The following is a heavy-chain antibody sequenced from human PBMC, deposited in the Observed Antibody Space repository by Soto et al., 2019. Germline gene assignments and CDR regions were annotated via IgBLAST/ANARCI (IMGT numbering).Heavy chain of an antibody. CDR3: ARDLTSSRPSYYYYYGMDV. Sequence: PGGSLRLSCAASGFTFSSYAMHWVRQAPGKGLEWVAVISYDGSNKYYADSVKGRFTISRDNSKNTLYLQMNSLRAEDTAVYYCARDLTSSRPSYYYYYGMDVWGQGTTVTVSS. V-gene: IGHV3-30-3*01. CDR2: ISYDGSNK. CDR1: GFTFSSYA. D-gene: IGHD2-2*01. J-gene: IGHJ6*02.